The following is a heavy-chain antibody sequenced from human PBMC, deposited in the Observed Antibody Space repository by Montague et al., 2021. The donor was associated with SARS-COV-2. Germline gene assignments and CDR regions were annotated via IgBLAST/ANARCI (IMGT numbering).Heavy chain of an antibody. J-gene: IGHJ6*02. CDR3: ARVGRQQLVRLSGMDV. CDR2: IYYSGST. V-gene: IGHV4-39*07. D-gene: IGHD6-13*01. CDR1: GGSISSSSYY. Sequence: SETLSLTCTVSGGSISSSSYYWGWIRQPPGKGLEWIGSIYYSGSTYYNPSLKSRVTISVGTSKNQISLKLSSVTAADTAVYYCARVGRQQLVRLSGMDVWGQGTTVTVSS.